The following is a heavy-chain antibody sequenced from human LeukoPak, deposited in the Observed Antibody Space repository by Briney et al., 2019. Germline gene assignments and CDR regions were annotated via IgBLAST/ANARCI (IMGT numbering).Heavy chain of an antibody. J-gene: IGHJ3*02. CDR2: INHSGST. D-gene: IGHD3-22*01. CDR1: GGSFSGYY. CDR3: ARSTNYYDSSGYFLFYPFDI. V-gene: IGHV4-34*01. Sequence: PSETLSLTCAVYGGSFSGYYWSWIRQPPGKGLEWSGEINHSGSTNYNPSLKSRVTISVDTSKNQFSLKLSSVAAADTAVYYCARSTNYYDSSGYFLFYPFDIWGQGTMVTVSS.